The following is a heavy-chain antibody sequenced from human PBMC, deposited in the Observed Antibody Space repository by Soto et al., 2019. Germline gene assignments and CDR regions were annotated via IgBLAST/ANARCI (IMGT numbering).Heavy chain of an antibody. CDR1: GGSLTSGTYS. Sequence: SETLSLTCAVSGGSLTSGTYSWNWIRQPPGKGLEWIGYIFPIGTTYYNPSLKSRVSISIDVSKNQFSLNLRSLTAADTAVYYCARGREFDSWGQGTLVTVSS. V-gene: IGHV4-30-2*01. CDR2: IFPIGTT. J-gene: IGHJ4*02. CDR3: ARGREFDS.